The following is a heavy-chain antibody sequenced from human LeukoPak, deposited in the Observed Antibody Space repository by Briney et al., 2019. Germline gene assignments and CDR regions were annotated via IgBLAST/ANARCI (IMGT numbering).Heavy chain of an antibody. CDR2: ISSSTSTI. CDR1: GFTFSTYS. D-gene: IGHD6-6*01. V-gene: IGHV3-48*01. J-gene: IGHJ4*02. CDR3: AIRGSSSSGQFAY. Sequence: PGGSLRLSCAASGFTFSTYSMNWVPQAPWKGLEWVSYISSSTSTIYYADSVKGRFTISRDNAKNSLYLQMNSLRAEDTAVYYCAIRGSSSSGQFAYGGQETLVTVSS.